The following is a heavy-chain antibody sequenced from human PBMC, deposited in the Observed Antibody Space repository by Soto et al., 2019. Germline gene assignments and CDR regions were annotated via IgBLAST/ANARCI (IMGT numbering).Heavy chain of an antibody. CDR3: ARHSLALRKNNWFDP. D-gene: IGHD3-3*02. CDR2: IFYLGSS. CDR1: GDSIISSDFY. J-gene: IGHJ5*02. V-gene: IGHV4-39*01. Sequence: ETLSLTCTVSGDSIISSDFYWGWVRQPPGKGLEWIGSIFYLGSSYYNPSLKSRVTMSVDTSKNQFSLRLRSVAAADTALYFCARHSLALRKNNWFDPWGQGIMVTVSS.